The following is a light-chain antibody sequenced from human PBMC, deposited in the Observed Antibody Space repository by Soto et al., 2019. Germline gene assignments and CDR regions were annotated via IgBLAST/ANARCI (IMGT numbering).Light chain of an antibody. CDR1: RDDIGAYDY. Sequence: QSVLTQPASVSGSPGQSITISCAGTRDDIGAYDYVSWYQQHPGNAPKLLVYEVTNRPSGVSDRFSGSKSGNTASLTISGLQAEDEADYYCNSYTNSSAVVFGGGTKCTVL. V-gene: IGLV2-14*01. J-gene: IGLJ2*01. CDR2: EVT. CDR3: NSYTNSSAVV.